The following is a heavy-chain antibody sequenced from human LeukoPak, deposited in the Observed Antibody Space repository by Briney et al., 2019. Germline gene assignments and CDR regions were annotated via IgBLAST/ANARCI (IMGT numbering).Heavy chain of an antibody. CDR2: INHSGST. CDR3: ARTGYNAY. Sequence: SETLSLTCAVYGGSFSGYYWSWIRQPPGKGLEWIGEINHSGSTNYNPSLKSRVTMSVDTSKNQFSLRLSSVTAADTAVYYCARTGYNAYWGQGTLVTVSS. J-gene: IGHJ4*02. D-gene: IGHD5-24*01. CDR1: GGSFSGYY. V-gene: IGHV4-34*01.